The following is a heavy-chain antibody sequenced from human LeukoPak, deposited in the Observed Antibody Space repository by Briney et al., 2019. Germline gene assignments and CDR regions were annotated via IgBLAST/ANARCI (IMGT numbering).Heavy chain of an antibody. CDR2: ISYDGSNK. V-gene: IGHV3-30*18. D-gene: IGHD2-2*01. J-gene: IGHJ4*02. Sequence: GGSLRLSCAASGFTFSSYGMHWVRQAPGKGLEWVAVISYDGSNKYYADSVKGRFTISRDNSKNTLYLQMNSLRAEDTAVYYCAKDMPTADYWGQGTLVTVSS. CDR3: AKDMPTADY. CDR1: GFTFSSYG.